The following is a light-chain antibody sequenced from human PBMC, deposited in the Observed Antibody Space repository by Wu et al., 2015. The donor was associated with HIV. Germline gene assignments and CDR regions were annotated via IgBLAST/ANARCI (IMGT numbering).Light chain of an antibody. Sequence: EIVLTQSPGTLSLSPGERGTLSCGASQSVSNNFLAWYQQKPGQAPRLLIYGASSRATGIPDRFSGSVSGTDFTLTISGLEPEDFAVYYCQQYGNSPYSFGQGTKLEIK. CDR3: QQYGNSPYS. CDR1: QSVSNNF. CDR2: GAS. J-gene: IGKJ2*03. V-gene: IGKV3-20*01.